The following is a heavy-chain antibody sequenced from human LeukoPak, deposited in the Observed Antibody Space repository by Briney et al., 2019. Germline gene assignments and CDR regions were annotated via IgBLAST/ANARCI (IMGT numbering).Heavy chain of an antibody. J-gene: IGHJ4*02. V-gene: IGHV4-31*01. CDR1: GGSISSDGCY. CDR3: ARDHDPLGFDY. CDR2: IYYSGST. D-gene: IGHD3-16*01. Sequence: SQTLSLTCTVSGGSISSDGCYWSWIRQHPGKGLEWIGYIYYSGSTYYNPSLKRSITISIDTSKNQFSLKLSSVTAADTAVYFCARDHDPLGFDYWGQGTLVTVSS.